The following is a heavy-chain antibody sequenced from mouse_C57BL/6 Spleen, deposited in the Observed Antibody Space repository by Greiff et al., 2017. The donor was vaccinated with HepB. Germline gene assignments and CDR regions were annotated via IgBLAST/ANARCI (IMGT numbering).Heavy chain of an antibody. V-gene: IGHV14-3*01. Sequence: EVKVVESVAELVRPGASVKLSCTASGFNIKNTYMHWVKQRPEQGLEWIGRIDPANGNTKYAPKFQGKATITADTSSNTAYLQLSSLTSEDTAIYYCAKGALYYGSSYRDFDYWGQGTTLTVSS. D-gene: IGHD1-1*01. CDR3: AKGALYYGSSYRDFDY. CDR2: IDPANGNT. J-gene: IGHJ2*01. CDR1: GFNIKNTY.